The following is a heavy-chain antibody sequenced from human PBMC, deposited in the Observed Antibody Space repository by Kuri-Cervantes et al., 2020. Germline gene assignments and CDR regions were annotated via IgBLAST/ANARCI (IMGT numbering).Heavy chain of an antibody. D-gene: IGHD6-19*01. CDR3: ARGRDRYSSGWYKQDSSGYFGPGFLNY. CDR1: GFTFSDYY. CDR2: ISSRGSSR. Sequence: GESLKISCSASGFTFSDYYMSWIRQAPGMRPEWISYISSRGSSRYYTDSVRGRFTISRDNAKNSLYLQMNSLRAGDTAVYYCARGRDRYSSGWYKQDSSGYFGPGFLNYWGQGTLVTVSS. V-gene: IGHV3-11*04. J-gene: IGHJ4*02.